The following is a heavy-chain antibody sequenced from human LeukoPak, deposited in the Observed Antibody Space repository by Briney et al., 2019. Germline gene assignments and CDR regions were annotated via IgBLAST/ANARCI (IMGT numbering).Heavy chain of an antibody. D-gene: IGHD6-13*01. V-gene: IGHV4-34*01. J-gene: IGHJ5*02. CDR2: INHSGST. CDR3: ARVFRRAAAGRWIWFDP. Sequence: SENLSLTCAVYGGSFSGYYWSWIRQPPGKGLEWIGEINHSGSTNYNPSLKSRVTISVDTSKNQFSLKLSSVTAADTAVYYCARVFRRAAAGRWIWFDPWGQGTLVTVSS. CDR1: GGSFSGYY.